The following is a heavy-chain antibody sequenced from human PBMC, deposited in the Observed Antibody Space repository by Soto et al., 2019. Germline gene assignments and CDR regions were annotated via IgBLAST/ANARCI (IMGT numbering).Heavy chain of an antibody. CDR1: GYTFSSYD. Sequence: QVQLVQSGAEVKKPGASVKVSCKASGYTFSSYDINWVRQATGQGLEWMGWMNPKSGHTGSAQKAXGRVTMTRDPSISTAYMELSSLSSEDTAIYYCARTDGDLDVWGQGTTVTVSS. CDR3: ARTDGDLDV. CDR2: MNPKSGHT. D-gene: IGHD4-17*01. J-gene: IGHJ6*02. V-gene: IGHV1-8*01.